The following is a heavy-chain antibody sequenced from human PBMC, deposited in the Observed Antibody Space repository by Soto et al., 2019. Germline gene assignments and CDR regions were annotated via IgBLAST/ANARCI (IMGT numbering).Heavy chain of an antibody. CDR2: IIPIFGTA. D-gene: IGHD5-12*01. CDR3: ARDRGGYSGYDLSMYNWFDP. V-gene: IGHV1-69*01. CDR1: GGTFSSYA. J-gene: IGHJ5*02. Sequence: QVQLVQSGAEVKKPGSSVKVSCKASGGTFSSYAISWVRQAPGQGLEWMGGIIPIFGTANYAQKFQGRVTITADESTSTAYMELGSLRSEDTDVYYCARDRGGYSGYDLSMYNWFDPWGQGTLVTVSS.